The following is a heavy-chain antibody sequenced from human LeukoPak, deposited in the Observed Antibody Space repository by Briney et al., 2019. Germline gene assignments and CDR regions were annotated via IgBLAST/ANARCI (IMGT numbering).Heavy chain of an antibody. J-gene: IGHJ4*02. D-gene: IGHD3-10*01. V-gene: IGHV3-7*01. CDR3: ARDRQLLWFGELLHYFDY. CDR2: IKQDGSEK. CDR1: GFTFSSYW. Sequence: GGVLRLPCAASGFTFSSYWMSWVRQAPGKGLEWVANIKQDGSEKYYVDSVKGRFTISRDNAKNSLYLQMNSLRAEDTAVYYCARDRQLLWFGELLHYFDYWGQGTLVTVSS.